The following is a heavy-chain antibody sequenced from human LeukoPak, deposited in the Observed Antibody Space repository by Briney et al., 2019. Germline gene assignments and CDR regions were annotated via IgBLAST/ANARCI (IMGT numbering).Heavy chain of an antibody. Sequence: GGSLRLACAASGFTFSSYAMSWVRQAPGRGLEWISAISGSGGSTYYADSVKGRFTISRDNSKNKLYLQMNSLTAEYKAANYCAKRLPQYHFHYWGQGTLVSVSS. V-gene: IGHV3-23*01. D-gene: IGHD2-15*01. CDR2: ISGSGGST. CDR3: AKRLPQYHFHY. CDR1: GFTFSSYA. J-gene: IGHJ4*02.